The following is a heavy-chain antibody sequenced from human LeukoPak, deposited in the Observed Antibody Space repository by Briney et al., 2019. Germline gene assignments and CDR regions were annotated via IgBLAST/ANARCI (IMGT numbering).Heavy chain of an antibody. J-gene: IGHJ6*02. D-gene: IGHD1-14*01. Sequence: SETLSLTCTVSGGSFSNYYWSWIRQPAGKGLEWIGRIYTSGSTNYHPSVKSRVTMSVDTSNNQFSLKLTSVTAADTAVYYCARQPPQYYGMDVWGQGTTVTVSS. CDR2: IYTSGST. V-gene: IGHV4-4*07. CDR3: ARQPPQYYGMDV. CDR1: GGSFSNYY.